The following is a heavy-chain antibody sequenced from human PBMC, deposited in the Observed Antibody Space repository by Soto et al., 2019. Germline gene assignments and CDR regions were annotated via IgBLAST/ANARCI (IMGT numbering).Heavy chain of an antibody. Sequence: PGGSLRLSCAASGFTFSSYSMNWVRQAPGKGLEWVSSISSSSSYIYYADSVKGRFTISRDNAKNSLYLQMNSLRAEDTAVYYCARDVDTAMPGGMDVWGQGTTVTVSS. J-gene: IGHJ6*02. D-gene: IGHD5-18*01. CDR3: ARDVDTAMPGGMDV. CDR2: ISSSSSYI. CDR1: GFTFSSYS. V-gene: IGHV3-21*01.